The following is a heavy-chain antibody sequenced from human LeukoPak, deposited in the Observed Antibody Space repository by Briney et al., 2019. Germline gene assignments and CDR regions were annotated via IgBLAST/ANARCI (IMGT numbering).Heavy chain of an antibody. CDR1: GFTFGNHW. J-gene: IGHJ5*02. Sequence: GGSLRLSCVASGFTFGNHWMSWVRQAPGKGLEWVANIKQDESKTYYVDSVKGRFTISRDNAKNSLYLQINSLRAEDTAVYYCARETSLYCSGNDCYWAFDRWGQGTLVTVS. V-gene: IGHV3-7*01. CDR3: ARETSLYCSGNDCYWAFDR. D-gene: IGHD2-2*01. CDR2: IKQDESKT.